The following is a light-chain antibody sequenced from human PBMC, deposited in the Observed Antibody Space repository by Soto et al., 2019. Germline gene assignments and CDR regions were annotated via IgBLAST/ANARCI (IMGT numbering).Light chain of an antibody. J-gene: IGKJ4*01. V-gene: IGKV3-20*01. CDR2: DAS. CDR3: QQFSSYPLT. CDR1: QTVRNNY. Sequence: EILFSQSPTTLSFSPGERTPLPCRASQTVRNNYLAWYQQKPGQAPKILIYDASSRATGVPDRFSGGGSGTDFILTMSRLEHEDFAVYYCQQFSSYPLTFGGGTKVDIK.